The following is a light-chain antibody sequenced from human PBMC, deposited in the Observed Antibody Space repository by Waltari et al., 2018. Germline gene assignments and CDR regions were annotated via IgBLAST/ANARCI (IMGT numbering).Light chain of an antibody. CDR1: QSVSTS. CDR2: DVS. J-gene: IGKJ5*01. V-gene: IGKV3-11*01. Sequence: EIVLTQSPATLSLSPGERATLSYRASQSVSTSLGWYQQKPGQAPRLLIYDVSSRATDIPARFSGSGSGTDFTLTISSLEPEDFAVYYCQQRSNWPSITFGQGTRLEIK. CDR3: QQRSNWPSIT.